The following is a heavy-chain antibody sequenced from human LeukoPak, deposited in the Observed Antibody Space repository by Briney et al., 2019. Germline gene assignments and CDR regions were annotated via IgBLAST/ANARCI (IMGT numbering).Heavy chain of an antibody. CDR2: ISPSGGIT. CDR1: GFTFSSHG. CDR3: TSWGGIAVGYYMDV. J-gene: IGHJ6*03. D-gene: IGHD6-19*01. Sequence: PGGSLRLSCAASGFTFSSHGMNWVRQAPGKGLEWVSGISPSGGITYYTDSVKGRFTISRDNSKDTVSLQMNSLRGEDTAVYYCTSWGGIAVGYYMDVWGKGTTVTVSS. V-gene: IGHV3-23*01.